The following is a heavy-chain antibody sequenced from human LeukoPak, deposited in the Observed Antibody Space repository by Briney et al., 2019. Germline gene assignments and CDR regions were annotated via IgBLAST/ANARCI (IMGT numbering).Heavy chain of an antibody. J-gene: IGHJ4*02. D-gene: IGHD5-24*01. Sequence: ASVKVSCKASGYTFTSCDINWVRQATGQGREWMGWMNPNSGNTGYAQKFQGRVTMTRNTSISTAYMELSSLRSEDTAVYYCARASSDGYKDYWGQGTLVTVSS. V-gene: IGHV1-8*01. CDR3: ARASSDGYKDY. CDR1: GYTFTSCD. CDR2: MNPNSGNT.